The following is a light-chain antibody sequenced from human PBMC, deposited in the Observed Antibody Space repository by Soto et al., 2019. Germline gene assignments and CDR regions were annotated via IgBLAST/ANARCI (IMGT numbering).Light chain of an antibody. V-gene: IGLV2-14*03. CDR2: DVS. CDR1: SGDVGSYNF. CDR3: TSFTSSSTHV. Sequence: QSVLTQPASVSGSPGQSITISCSGTSGDVGSYNFVSWYQQHPGKAPKLKIYDVSNRPSGVSNRFSGSKSGNTASLTISGLQAEDEADYYCTSFTSSSTHVIGTGTKLTVL. J-gene: IGLJ1*01.